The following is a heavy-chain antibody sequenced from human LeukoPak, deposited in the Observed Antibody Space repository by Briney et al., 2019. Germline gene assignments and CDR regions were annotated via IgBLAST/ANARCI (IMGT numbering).Heavy chain of an antibody. CDR2: IWYDGSNK. CDR1: GFTFSSYG. CDR3: AKEQMGCSGGSCYDTFDI. Sequence: PGGSLRLSCAASGFTFSSYGMHWVRQAPGKGLEWVAVIWYDGSNKYYADSVKGRFTISGDNSKITLYLQINSLRAEDTAVYYCAKEQMGCSGGSCYDTFDIWAKGQWSPSLQ. V-gene: IGHV3-33*06. J-gene: IGHJ3*02. D-gene: IGHD2-15*01.